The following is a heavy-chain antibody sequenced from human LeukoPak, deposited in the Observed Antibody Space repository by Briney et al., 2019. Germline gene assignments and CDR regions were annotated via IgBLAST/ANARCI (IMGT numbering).Heavy chain of an antibody. CDR1: GFTFTDYA. Sequence: GGSLRLSCAASGFTFTDYAMNWVRQAPRKGLEWVSGISYGGDNTYYADSVKGRFTISRDNPRNTLNLALNSLRAKDTAVYYCAKDPHPYGDSVGGYHFDYWGQGTLVTVSS. D-gene: IGHD4-17*01. CDR2: ISYGGDNT. J-gene: IGHJ4*02. CDR3: AKDPHPYGDSVGGYHFDY. V-gene: IGHV3-23*01.